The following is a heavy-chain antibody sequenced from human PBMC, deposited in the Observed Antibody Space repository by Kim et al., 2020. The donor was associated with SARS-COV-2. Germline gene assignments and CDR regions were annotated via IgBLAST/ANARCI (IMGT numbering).Heavy chain of an antibody. D-gene: IGHD6-13*01. CDR1: GFTFSSYA. CDR2: ISGSGGST. Sequence: GGSLRLSCAASGFTFSSYAMSWVRQAPGKGLEWVSAISGSGGSTYYADSVKGRFTISRDNSKNTLYLQMNSLRAEDTAVYYCAKDAAAARHHYYYYMDVWGKGTTVTVSS. V-gene: IGHV3-23*01. CDR3: AKDAAAARHHYYYYMDV. J-gene: IGHJ6*03.